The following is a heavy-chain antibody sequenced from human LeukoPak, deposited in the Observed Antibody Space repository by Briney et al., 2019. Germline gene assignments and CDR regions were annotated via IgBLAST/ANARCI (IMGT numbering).Heavy chain of an antibody. D-gene: IGHD5-12*01. J-gene: IGHJ4*02. V-gene: IGHV3-21*01. Sequence: GGSLRLSCAASGFTFSSYAMSWVRQAPGKGLEWVSSISSSSSYIYYADSVKGRFTISRDNAKNSLYLQMNSLRAEDTAVYYCARDRGGYDTLDYWGQGTLVTVSS. CDR3: ARDRGGYDTLDY. CDR1: GFTFSSYA. CDR2: ISSSSSYI.